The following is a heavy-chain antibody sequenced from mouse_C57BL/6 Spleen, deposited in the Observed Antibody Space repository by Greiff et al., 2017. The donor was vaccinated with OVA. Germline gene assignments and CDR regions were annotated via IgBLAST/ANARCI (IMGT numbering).Heavy chain of an antibody. CDR3: AREDYSNYGYFDY. D-gene: IGHD2-5*01. Sequence: QVQLQQPGAELVRPGTSVKLSCKASGYTFTSYWMHWVKQRPGQGLEWIGVIDPSDSYTNYNQKFKGKATLTVDTSSSTAYMQLSSLTSEDSAVYYCAREDYSNYGYFDYWGQGTTLTVSS. J-gene: IGHJ2*01. CDR2: IDPSDSYT. V-gene: IGHV1-59*01. CDR1: GYTFTSYW.